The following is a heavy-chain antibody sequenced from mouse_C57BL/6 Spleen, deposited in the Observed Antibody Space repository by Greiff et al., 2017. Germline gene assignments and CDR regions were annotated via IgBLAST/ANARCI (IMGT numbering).Heavy chain of an antibody. D-gene: IGHD4-1*01. CDR1: GYTFTSYW. J-gene: IGHJ2*01. Sequence: QVQLQQPGAELVKPGASVKMSCKASGYTFTSYWITWVKQRPGQGLEWIGDIYPGSGSTNYNEKFKSKATLTVETSSSTAYMQLSSLTSEDSAVYYCARANWDAFDYWGQGTTLTVSS. CDR2: IYPGSGST. CDR3: ARANWDAFDY. V-gene: IGHV1-55*01.